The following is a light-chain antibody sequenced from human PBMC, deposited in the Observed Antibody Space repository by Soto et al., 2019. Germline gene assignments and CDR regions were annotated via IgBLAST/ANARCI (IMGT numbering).Light chain of an antibody. CDR3: CSYAGCSTLAHVV. CDR1: SSDVGSYNL. J-gene: IGLJ2*01. CDR2: EVS. V-gene: IGLV2-23*02. Sequence: QSVLTQPASVSGSPGQSITISCTGTSSDVGSYNLVSWYQQHPGKAPKLMIYEVSKRPSGVSNRFSGSKSGNTASLTISGLHAEDEADYYCCSYAGCSTLAHVVFGGGTKLTVL.